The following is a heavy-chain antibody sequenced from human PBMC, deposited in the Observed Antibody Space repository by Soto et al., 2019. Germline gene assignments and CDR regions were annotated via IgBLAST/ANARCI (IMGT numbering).Heavy chain of an antibody. CDR1: GGSISGYY. V-gene: IGHV4-59*08. CDR2: IYSSGST. Sequence: QVQLQESGPGLVKPSETLSLTCTVSGGSISGYYWSWIRQPPGKGLEWIGYIYSSGSTNYNPSLKSRVTISVDTSKNQFSLKLISVTAADTAVYYCARRVRGATAPDYWGQGTLVTVSS. D-gene: IGHD5-12*01. CDR3: ARRVRGATAPDY. J-gene: IGHJ4*02.